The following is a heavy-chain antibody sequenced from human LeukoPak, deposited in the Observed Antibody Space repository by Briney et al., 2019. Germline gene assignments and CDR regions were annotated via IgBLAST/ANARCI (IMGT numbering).Heavy chain of an antibody. Sequence: GGSLRLSCAASGFTFSSYEMNWVRQAPGKGLEWVSYISIGGRTQYYADSVKGRFTISRDNAKNSLYLQMNSLRAEDTAVYYCARVWDGDSHYFDYWGQGTLVTVPS. CDR1: GFTFSSYE. D-gene: IGHD4-17*01. CDR3: ARVWDGDSHYFDY. CDR2: ISIGGRTQ. V-gene: IGHV3-48*03. J-gene: IGHJ4*02.